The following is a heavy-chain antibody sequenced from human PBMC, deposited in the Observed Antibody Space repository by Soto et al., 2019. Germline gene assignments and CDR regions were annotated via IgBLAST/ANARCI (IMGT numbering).Heavy chain of an antibody. J-gene: IGHJ4*02. Sequence: QVQLVESGGGVVQPGRSPRLSCAASGFTFSSYAMHWVRQAPGKGLEWVAVISYDGSNKYYADSVKGRFTISRDNSKNTLYLQMNSLRAEDTAVYYCAREYCSSTSCYVDYWGQGTLVTVSS. CDR1: GFTFSSYA. D-gene: IGHD2-2*01. CDR2: ISYDGSNK. CDR3: AREYCSSTSCYVDY. V-gene: IGHV3-30-3*01.